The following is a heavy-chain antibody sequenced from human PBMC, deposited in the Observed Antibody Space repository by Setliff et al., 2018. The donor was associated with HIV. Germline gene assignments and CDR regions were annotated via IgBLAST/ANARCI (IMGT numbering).Heavy chain of an antibody. J-gene: IGHJ3*02. CDR1: GGSISSYY. CDR3: ARSRPSLRAFDI. D-gene: IGHD4-17*01. Sequence: SETLSLTCTVSGGSISSYYWSWIRQPAGKGLEWIGRIYDSGSTNYNPSLKSRVTISVDTSKNYFSLKLTSVTAADTAVYYCARSRPSLRAFDIWGQGTMVTVSS. V-gene: IGHV4-4*07. CDR2: IYDSGST.